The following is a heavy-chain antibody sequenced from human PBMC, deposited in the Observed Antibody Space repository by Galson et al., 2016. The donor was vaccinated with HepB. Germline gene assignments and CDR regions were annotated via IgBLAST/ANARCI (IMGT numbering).Heavy chain of an antibody. Sequence: PALVKPTQTLTLTCNVSGFSLTTTGVGVGWIRQPPGGALEWLALIYWDDYTRYSPSLKNRVTIAKDTSKNNVVLTLTNMDPVDSATYFCAPTTTKSYYSFDFWGQGALVTVSS. CDR3: APTTTKSYYSFDF. J-gene: IGHJ4*02. V-gene: IGHV2-5*02. D-gene: IGHD1-26*01. CDR2: IYWDDYT. CDR1: GFSLTTTGVG.